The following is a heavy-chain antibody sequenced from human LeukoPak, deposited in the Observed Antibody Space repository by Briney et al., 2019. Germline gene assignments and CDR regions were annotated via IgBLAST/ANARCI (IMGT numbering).Heavy chain of an antibody. CDR3: ARQWDYYGSGSWD. D-gene: IGHD3-10*01. CDR1: GGSFSGYY. Sequence: PSETLSLTCAVYGGSFSGYYWSWIRQPPGKGLEWIGEINHSGSTNYNPSLKSRVTISVDTSKNQFSLKLSSVTAADTAVYYCARQWDYYGSGSWDWGQGTLVTVSS. J-gene: IGHJ4*02. V-gene: IGHV4-34*01. CDR2: INHSGST.